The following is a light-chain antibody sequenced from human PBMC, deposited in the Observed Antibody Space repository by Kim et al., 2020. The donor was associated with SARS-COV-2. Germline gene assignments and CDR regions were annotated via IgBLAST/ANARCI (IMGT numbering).Light chain of an antibody. J-gene: IGKJ2*01. V-gene: IGKV3-20*01. CDR1: QSVSSSY. CDR2: GAS. Sequence: LAPRERGTRFCRASQSVSSSYLAWYQQKVGQAPRLLIYGASSRATGIPDRFSGSGSGTDFTLTISRLEPEDFAVYYCQQYGSSPYTFGQGTKLEI. CDR3: QQYGSSPYT.